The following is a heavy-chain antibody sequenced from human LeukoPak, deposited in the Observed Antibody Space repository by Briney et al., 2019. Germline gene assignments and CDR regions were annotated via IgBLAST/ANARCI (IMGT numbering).Heavy chain of an antibody. CDR2: TSGGGGST. CDR3: AKSVESAVTTNPYFDY. Sequence: PGRSLRLSCAPSGLTSSDYAISWVRQAPGEGLKWVSATSGGGGSTYNADSVKGRLTISRDNSKNTLYLQMNSLRAEDTAVYYCAKSVESAVTTNPYFDYWGQGTLVTVSS. J-gene: IGHJ4*02. CDR1: GLTSSDYA. D-gene: IGHD4-17*01. V-gene: IGHV3-23*01.